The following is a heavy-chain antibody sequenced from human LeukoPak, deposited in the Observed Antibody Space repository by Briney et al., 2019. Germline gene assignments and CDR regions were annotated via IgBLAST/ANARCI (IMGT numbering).Heavy chain of an antibody. V-gene: IGHV3-30*18. CDR3: ANHGAAGTSDY. J-gene: IGHJ4*02. D-gene: IGHD6-13*01. CDR2: ISYDGSNK. CDR1: GFTFSSYG. Sequence: GGSLRLSCAASGFTFSSYGMHWVRKAPGKGLEWVAVISYDGSNKYYADSVKGRFTISRDNSKNTLYLQMTSLRAEDTAVYYCANHGAAGTSDYWGQGTLVTVSS.